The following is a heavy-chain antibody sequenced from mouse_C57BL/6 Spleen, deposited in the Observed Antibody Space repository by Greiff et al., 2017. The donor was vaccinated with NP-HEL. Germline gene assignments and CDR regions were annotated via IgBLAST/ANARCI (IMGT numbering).Heavy chain of an antibody. Sequence: VQLQQPGAELVRPGTSVKLSCKASGYTFTSYWMHWVKQRPGQGLEWIGVIDPSDSYTNYNQKFKGKATLTVDTSSSTAYMQLSSLTSEDSAVYYCARNWGEGYFDVWGTGTTVTVSS. J-gene: IGHJ1*03. D-gene: IGHD4-1*01. CDR1: GYTFTSYW. CDR2: IDPSDSYT. V-gene: IGHV1-59*01. CDR3: ARNWGEGYFDV.